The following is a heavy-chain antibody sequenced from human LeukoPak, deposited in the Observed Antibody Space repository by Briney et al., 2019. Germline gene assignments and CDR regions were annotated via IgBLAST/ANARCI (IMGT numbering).Heavy chain of an antibody. CDR2: ISGSGGST. CDR3: AKVHNKFGVRATTYY. CDR1: GFTFSSCA. V-gene: IGHV3-23*01. Sequence: GGSLRLSCSASGFTFSSCAISWVRQAPGKRLEWVSAISGSGGSTYYADSVKGRFTISRYNSKNTLYLQMNSLRAEDTAVYYCAKVHNKFGVRATTYYWGQGTLVTVSS. J-gene: IGHJ4*02. D-gene: IGHD1-26*01.